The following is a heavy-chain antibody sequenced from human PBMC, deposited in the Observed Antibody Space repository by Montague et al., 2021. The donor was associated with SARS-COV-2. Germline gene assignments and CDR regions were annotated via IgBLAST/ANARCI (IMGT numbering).Heavy chain of an antibody. Sequence: SETLSLTCSVSGGSISSYYWSWIRQSPGKGLEWIGYIFHSGITDYNPSXKGRVTISVDMSKNQFSLQLNSVTAADSAVYYCARTEYNWNDWFDPWGQGTLVTVSS. CDR3: ARTEYNWNDWFDP. D-gene: IGHD1-20*01. V-gene: IGHV4-59*13. J-gene: IGHJ5*02. CDR1: GGSISSYY. CDR2: IFHSGIT.